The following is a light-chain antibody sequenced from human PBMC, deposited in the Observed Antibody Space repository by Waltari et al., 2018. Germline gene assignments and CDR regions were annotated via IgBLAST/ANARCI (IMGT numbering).Light chain of an antibody. CDR1: QAISSY. CDR2: GAS. CDR3: QQYTDDPIT. Sequence: IQLTQSPSSLSASVGDRVTISWRASQAISSYVARYWQKPGEAPESLIFGASKLQSGDSSRFSGSGFGTEFTLTISGLQPEDFATYVCQQYTDDPITFGQGTRLE. V-gene: IGKV1-16*01. J-gene: IGKJ5*01.